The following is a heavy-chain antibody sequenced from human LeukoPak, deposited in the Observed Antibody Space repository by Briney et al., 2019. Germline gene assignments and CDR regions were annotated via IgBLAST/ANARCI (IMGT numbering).Heavy chain of an antibody. Sequence: SETLSLTCTVSGGSISSNNYYWGWIRQPPGKGLEWIGTIYYSGSTYYIPSLKSRLTICLDTSKNQFSLKLSSVTAADTAVYYCARHSSSWSPNPDYWGQGTLVTVSS. CDR2: IYYSGST. V-gene: IGHV4-39*01. J-gene: IGHJ4*02. CDR3: ARHSSSWSPNPDY. D-gene: IGHD6-13*01. CDR1: GGSISSNNYY.